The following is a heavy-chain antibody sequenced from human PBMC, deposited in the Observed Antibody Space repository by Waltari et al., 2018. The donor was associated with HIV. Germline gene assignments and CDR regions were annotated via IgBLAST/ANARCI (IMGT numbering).Heavy chain of an antibody. CDR1: GYSISSGYY. CDR3: ARVKTGTTDNWFDP. J-gene: IGHJ5*02. CDR2: IYHSGST. D-gene: IGHD1-7*01. Sequence: QVQLQESGPGLVKPSETLSLTCAVPGYSISSGYYWGWIRQPPGKGLEWIGSIYHSGSTYYNPSLKSRVTISVDTSKNQFSLKLSSVTAADTAVYYCARVKTGTTDNWFDPWGQGTLVTVSS. V-gene: IGHV4-38-2*01.